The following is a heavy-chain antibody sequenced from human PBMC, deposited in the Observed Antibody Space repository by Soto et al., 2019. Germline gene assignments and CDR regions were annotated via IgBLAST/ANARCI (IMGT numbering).Heavy chain of an antibody. D-gene: IGHD3-16*02. V-gene: IGHV3-74*02. J-gene: IGHJ6*02. CDR1: GFTFSSYW. Sequence: EVQLVESGGGLVRPGGSLRLSCAASGFTFSSYWMHWVRQAPRKGLVWVSRMNEDGGTTDYADSVKGRFTISRDNAKNTLYLQMNSLRVEDTAVYYCASDLSLRADVWGQGTTVTVSS. CDR3: ASDLSLRADV. CDR2: MNEDGGTT.